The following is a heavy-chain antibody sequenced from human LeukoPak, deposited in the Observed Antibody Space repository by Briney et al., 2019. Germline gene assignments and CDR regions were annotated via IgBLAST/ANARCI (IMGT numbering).Heavy chain of an antibody. CDR3: TTAPFIAAAPTDY. J-gene: IGHJ4*02. D-gene: IGHD6-13*01. CDR2: IFYSGIT. V-gene: IGHV4-39*07. Sequence: SETLSLTCTVSGGSISSSSYYWGWIRQPPGKGLEWIGIIFYSGITYYNPSLKSRVTISVDTSKNQFSLKLSSVTAADTAVYYCTTAPFIAAAPTDYWGQGTLVTVSS. CDR1: GGSISSSSYY.